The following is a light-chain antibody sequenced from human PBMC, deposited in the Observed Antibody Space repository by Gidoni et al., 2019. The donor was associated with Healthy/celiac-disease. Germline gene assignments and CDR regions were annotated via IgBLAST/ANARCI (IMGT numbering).Light chain of an antibody. Sequence: SYELTQPPSVSVSPGQTASITCSGDKLGDKYACWYQQKPGQSPVLVIYQDSKRPSGIPERFSGSNSGNTATLTISGTQAMDEADYYCQVWEVFGGGTKLTVL. CDR1: KLGDKY. J-gene: IGLJ3*02. V-gene: IGLV3-1*01. CDR2: QDS. CDR3: QVWEV.